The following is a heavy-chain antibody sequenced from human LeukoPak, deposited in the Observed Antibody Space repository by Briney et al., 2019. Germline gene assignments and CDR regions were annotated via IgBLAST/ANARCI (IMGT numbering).Heavy chain of an antibody. CDR2: IYDSGST. J-gene: IGHJ6*03. D-gene: IGHD2-15*01. CDR1: GFTFSSYS. Sequence: GSLRLSCAASGFTFSSYSMNWIRQPPGKGLEWIGSIYDSGSTYYNPSLKSRVTISVDTSKNQFSLRLSSVTAADTAVYYCARLGHCSGGSCYYYYYMDVWGKGTTVTISS. V-gene: IGHV4-39*01. CDR3: ARLGHCSGGSCYYYYYMDV.